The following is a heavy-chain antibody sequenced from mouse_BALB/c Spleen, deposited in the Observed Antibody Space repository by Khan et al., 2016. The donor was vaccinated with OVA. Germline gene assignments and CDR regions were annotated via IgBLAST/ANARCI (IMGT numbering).Heavy chain of an antibody. Sequence: QIQLVQSGPELKKPGETVKISCKASGYAFTDYGMNWVKQAPGKALKWMGWINTYTGEPTYADDFRGRVAFSLETSASTASLRINNLKNEDMATYFCARGLNYYGSWFAYWGQGTLVTVSA. CDR2: INTYTGEP. CDR3: ARGLNYYGSWFAY. J-gene: IGHJ3*01. D-gene: IGHD1-1*02. V-gene: IGHV9-1*02. CDR1: GYAFTDYG.